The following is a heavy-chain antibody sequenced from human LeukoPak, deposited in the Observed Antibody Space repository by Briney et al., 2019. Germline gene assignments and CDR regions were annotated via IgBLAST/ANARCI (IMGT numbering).Heavy chain of an antibody. CDR3: ARRGRDGFSFHY. Sequence: GESLKISCQVSGYSSTSYWIGWVRQMPGKGLEWMGMIYPGDSDTRYSPSFEGQVTISADKSSSTAYLQWSSLRASGTAVYYCARRGRDGFSFHYWGQGTLVTVSS. CDR1: GYSSTSYW. V-gene: IGHV5-51*01. J-gene: IGHJ4*02. D-gene: IGHD5-24*01. CDR2: IYPGDSDT.